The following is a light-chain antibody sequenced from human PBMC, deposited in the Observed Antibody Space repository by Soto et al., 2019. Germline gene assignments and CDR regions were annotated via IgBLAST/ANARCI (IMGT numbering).Light chain of an antibody. CDR3: QRKGT. V-gene: IGKV3-20*01. CDR2: GAS. J-gene: IGKJ2*01. Sequence: ETVLTQSPGTLSLSPGERATLSCRASQSVSSSYLAWYQQKPGQAPRLLIYGASSRATGIPDRFSGSGSGTDFTLTISRLEPEDFAVYYCQRKGTFGQGTKLEIK. CDR1: QSVSSSY.